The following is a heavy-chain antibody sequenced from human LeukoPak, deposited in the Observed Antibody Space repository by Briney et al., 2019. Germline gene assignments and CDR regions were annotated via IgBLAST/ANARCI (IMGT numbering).Heavy chain of an antibody. CDR2: ISSTSSYI. V-gene: IGHV3-21*01. Sequence: PGGSLRLSCAASGFSFITYNMNWVRQASGKGLEWVSSISSTSSYIYYADSVKGRFTISRDNAKNSLYLQMNSLRAEDTAVYYCASQRSLNGDTAMVASNWFDPWGQGTLVPVSS. CDR3: ASQRSLNGDTAMVASNWFDP. CDR1: GFSFITYN. D-gene: IGHD5-18*01. J-gene: IGHJ5*02.